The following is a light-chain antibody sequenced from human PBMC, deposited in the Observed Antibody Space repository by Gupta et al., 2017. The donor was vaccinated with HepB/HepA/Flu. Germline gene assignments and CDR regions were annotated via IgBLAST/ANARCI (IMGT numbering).Light chain of an antibody. Sequence: SYALTQPPSVSVSPGQTASITCSGDKLGDKYACWYQQKPGQSPVLVTYQDSKRPSGIPERFSGSNSGTTATLTISGTQAMDEADYYCQAWDSSIVVFGGGTKLTVL. V-gene: IGLV3-1*01. CDR3: QAWDSSIVV. J-gene: IGLJ2*01. CDR1: KLGDKY. CDR2: QDS.